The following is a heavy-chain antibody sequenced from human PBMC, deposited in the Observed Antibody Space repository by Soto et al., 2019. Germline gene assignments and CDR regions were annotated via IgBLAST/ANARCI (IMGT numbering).Heavy chain of an antibody. Sequence: SETLSLTCTVSGGSISSGVYYWSWIRQHPGKGLEWIGYIYYSGSTSYNPSLKTRVTISVDTSKNQFSLKLSSVTAADTAVYFCARGPSVTIFNYWGQGTQVTVSS. D-gene: IGHD3-3*01. V-gene: IGHV4-30-4*08. J-gene: IGHJ4*02. CDR3: ARGPSVTIFNY. CDR1: GGSISSGVYY. CDR2: IYYSGST.